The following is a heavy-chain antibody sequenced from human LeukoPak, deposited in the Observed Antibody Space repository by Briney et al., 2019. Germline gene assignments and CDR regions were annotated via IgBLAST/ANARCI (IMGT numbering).Heavy chain of an antibody. J-gene: IGHJ6*02. CDR2: MNPNSGNT. Sequence: ASVKVSCKASGYTFTSYDINWVRQATGQGLEWMGWMNPNSGNTGYAQKFQGRDTMTRNTSISTAYMELSSLRSEDTAVYYCARGHDYGDYYYYYYYGMDVWGQGTTVTVSS. V-gene: IGHV1-8*01. CDR3: ARGHDYGDYYYYYYYGMDV. CDR1: GYTFTSYD. D-gene: IGHD4-17*01.